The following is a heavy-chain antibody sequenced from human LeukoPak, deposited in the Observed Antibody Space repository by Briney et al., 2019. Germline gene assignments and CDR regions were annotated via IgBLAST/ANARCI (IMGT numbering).Heavy chain of an antibody. CDR1: GYTFTSYG. D-gene: IGHD3-9*01. CDR3: AREPNYDILTGSI. CDR2: IIPIFGTA. Sequence: ASVKVSCKASGYTFTSYGISWVRQAPGQGLEWMGGIIPIFGTANYAQKFQGRVTITTDESTSTAYMELSSLRSEDTAVYYCAREPNYDILTGSIWGQGTMVTVSS. V-gene: IGHV1-69*05. J-gene: IGHJ3*02.